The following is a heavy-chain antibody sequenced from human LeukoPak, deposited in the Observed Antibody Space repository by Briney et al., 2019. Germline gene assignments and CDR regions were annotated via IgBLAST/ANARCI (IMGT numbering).Heavy chain of an antibody. CDR1: GGTFSSYA. CDR3: ARDNFGYYDSSGYERGGYFDY. CDR2: IIPILGIA. D-gene: IGHD3-22*01. V-gene: IGHV1-69*04. J-gene: IGHJ4*02. Sequence: SVKVSCKASGGTFSSYAISWVRQAPGQGLEWMGRIIPILGIANYAQKFQGRVTITADKSTSTAYMELSSLRSGDTAVYYCARDNFGYYDSSGYERGGYFDYWGQGTLVTVSS.